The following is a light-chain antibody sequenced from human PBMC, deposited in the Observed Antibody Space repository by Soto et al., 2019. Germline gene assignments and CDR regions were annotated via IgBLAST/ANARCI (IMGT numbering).Light chain of an antibody. Sequence: DIQLTQSPSSLSASVGDTVTITCRAGQTVKNYLNWYQLKPGKVPKLLIYAASSLQNGVPARFVGGASGTDFTLTIITLQPEDFATYYCQQSYSGRQTFGQGTKLEI. CDR3: QQSYSGRQT. J-gene: IGKJ2*01. CDR2: AAS. V-gene: IGKV1-39*01. CDR1: QTVKNY.